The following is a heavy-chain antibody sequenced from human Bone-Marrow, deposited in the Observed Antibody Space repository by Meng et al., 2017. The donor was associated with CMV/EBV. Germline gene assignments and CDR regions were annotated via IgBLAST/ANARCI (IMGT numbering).Heavy chain of an antibody. Sequence: GESLKISCAASGFTFSGYEMNWVRQAPGKGLEWVSYISSSGSTIYYADSVKGRFTISRDNAKNSLYLQMNSLRAEDTAVYYCARALDIVVVPSRLGLDYWGQGTLVTVSS. D-gene: IGHD2-2*03. CDR1: GFTFSGYE. CDR2: ISSSGSTI. J-gene: IGHJ4*02. CDR3: ARALDIVVVPSRLGLDY. V-gene: IGHV3-48*03.